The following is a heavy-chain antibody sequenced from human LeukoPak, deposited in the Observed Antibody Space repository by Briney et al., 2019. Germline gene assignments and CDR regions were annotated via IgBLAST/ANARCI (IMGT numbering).Heavy chain of an antibody. CDR1: GGSISSYY. D-gene: IGHD3-22*01. V-gene: IGHV4-59*08. Sequence: SETLSLTCTVSGGSISSYYWSWIRQPPGKGREWIGYIYYSGSTYYNPSLKSRVTISVDTSKNQFSLKLSSVTAADTAVYYCARPYYYDSRIDPWGQGILVTVSS. CDR2: IYYSGST. J-gene: IGHJ5*02. CDR3: ARPYYYDSRIDP.